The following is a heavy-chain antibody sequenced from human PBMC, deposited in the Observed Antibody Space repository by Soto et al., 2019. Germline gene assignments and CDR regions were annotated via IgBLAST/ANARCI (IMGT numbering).Heavy chain of an antibody. CDR3: AREVRYNSSWYVDY. V-gene: IGHV4-59*01. CDR1: GGSISSYY. J-gene: IGHJ4*02. Sequence: SETLSLTCTVSGGSISSYYWSWIRQPPGKGLEWIGYIYYSGSTNYNPSLKSRVTISVDTSKNQFSLKLSSVTAADTAVYYCAREVRYNSSWYVDYWGQGTLVTVSS. D-gene: IGHD6-13*01. CDR2: IYYSGST.